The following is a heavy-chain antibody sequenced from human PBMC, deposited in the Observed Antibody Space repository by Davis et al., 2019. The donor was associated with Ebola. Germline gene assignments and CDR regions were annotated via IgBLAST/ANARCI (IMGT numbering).Heavy chain of an antibody. CDR3: AREGYYYDSSGYSVYFDY. CDR2: ISWNSGSI. Sequence: GGSLRLSCAASGFTVSSNYMSWVRQAPGKGLEWVSGISWNSGSIGYADSVKGRFTISRDNAKNSLYLQMNSLRAEDTAVYYCAREGYYYDSSGYSVYFDYWGQGTLVTVSS. J-gene: IGHJ4*02. V-gene: IGHV3-48*04. CDR1: GFTVSSNY. D-gene: IGHD3-22*01.